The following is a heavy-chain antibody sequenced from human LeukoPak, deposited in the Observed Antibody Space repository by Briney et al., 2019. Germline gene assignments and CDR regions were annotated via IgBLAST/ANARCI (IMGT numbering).Heavy chain of an antibody. CDR2: MKQDGSEK. V-gene: IGHV3-7*03. Sequence: GGPLRLSCAASGFTFSSYWMSWVRQAPGKGLEWVANMKQDGSEKYYVDSVKGRFTISRDNAKNSLYLQMNSLRAEDTAVYYCARDYGDYVFDPWGQGTLVTVSS. CDR3: ARDYGDYVFDP. CDR1: GFTFSSYW. J-gene: IGHJ5*02. D-gene: IGHD4-17*01.